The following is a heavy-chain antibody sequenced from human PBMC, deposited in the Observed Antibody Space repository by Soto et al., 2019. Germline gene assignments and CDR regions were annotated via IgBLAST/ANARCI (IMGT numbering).Heavy chain of an antibody. J-gene: IGHJ6*02. CDR1: GGTFSSYA. Sequence: SVKVSCKASGGTFSSYAISWVRQAPGQGLEWMGGIIPIFGTANYAQKFQGRVTITADESTSTAYMELSSLRSEDTAVYYCARDQPAAGTYYYGMDVWGQGTTVTVSS. V-gene: IGHV1-69*13. CDR2: IIPIFGTA. CDR3: ARDQPAAGTYYYGMDV. D-gene: IGHD6-13*01.